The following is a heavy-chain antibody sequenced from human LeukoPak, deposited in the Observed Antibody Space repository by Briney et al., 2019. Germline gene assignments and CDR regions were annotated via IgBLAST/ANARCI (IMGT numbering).Heavy chain of an antibody. V-gene: IGHV4-59*01. CDR1: GGSISSYY. D-gene: IGHD3-3*01. CDR3: SRGLYYDFWSGYAFDY. Sequence: SETLSLTCTVSGGSISSYYWSWIRQPPREGLGWIGYIYYSGSTNSNPSLKSRVTISVYTSKNQYSLKLSALSAADAAVYYCSRGLYYDFWSGYAFDYWGQGNRVTVTS. CDR2: IYYSGST. J-gene: IGHJ4*02.